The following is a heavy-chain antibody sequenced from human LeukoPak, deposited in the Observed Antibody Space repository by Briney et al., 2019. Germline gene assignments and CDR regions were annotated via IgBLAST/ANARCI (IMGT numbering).Heavy chain of an antibody. CDR3: ARDYGAGDSDY. CDR1: GYTFTGYY. D-gene: IGHD4-17*01. Sequence: ASVKVSCKASGYTFTGYYMHWVRQAPGQGLEWMGWISAYNGNTNYAQKLQGRVTMTTDTSTSTAYMELRSLRSDDTAVYYCARDYGAGDSDYWGQGTLVTVSS. V-gene: IGHV1-18*04. J-gene: IGHJ4*02. CDR2: ISAYNGNT.